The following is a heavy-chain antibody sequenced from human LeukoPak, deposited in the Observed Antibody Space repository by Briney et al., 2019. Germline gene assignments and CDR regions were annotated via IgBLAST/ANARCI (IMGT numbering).Heavy chain of an antibody. CDR1: EFTFSHFA. V-gene: IGHV3-30*01. D-gene: IGHD5-24*01. J-gene: IGHJ4*02. CDR3: TRDAYNFNDFDY. CDR2: VSSHGNDG. Sequence: GGSLRLSCAVSEFTFSHFAMYWVRQAPGKGLEWVAVVSSHGNDGYYADSVKGRFTISRDNSKNTLYLQIDSLRAEDTAIYYCTRDAYNFNDFDYWGQGTLVTVSS.